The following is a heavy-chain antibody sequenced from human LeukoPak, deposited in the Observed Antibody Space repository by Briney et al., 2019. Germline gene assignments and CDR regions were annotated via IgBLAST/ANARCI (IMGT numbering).Heavy chain of an antibody. J-gene: IGHJ4*02. CDR2: ISSSSSYI. CDR1: GFTFSSYS. V-gene: IGHV3-21*01. CDR3: ARDVKGFRGYSYGFGY. Sequence: GGSLRLSCAASGFTFSSYSMNWVRQAPGKGLEWVSSISSSSSYIYYADSVKGRFTISRDNAKNSLYLQINSLRAEDTAVYYCARDVKGFRGYSYGFGYWGQGTLVTVSS. D-gene: IGHD5-18*01.